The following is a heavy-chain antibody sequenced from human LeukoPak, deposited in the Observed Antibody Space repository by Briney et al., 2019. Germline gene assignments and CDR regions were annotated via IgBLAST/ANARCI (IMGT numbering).Heavy chain of an antibody. D-gene: IGHD2-2*01. V-gene: IGHV1-69*05. Sequence: SVKVSCKASGGTFSSYALSWVRQAPGQGLEWMGGFIPIFGTATYAQKFQGRVTSTMDESTSTAHMELSSLRSEDTAMYYCGRADLYCTTTNCYYYFDYWGQGTLVTVSS. CDR1: GGTFSSYA. CDR3: GRADLYCTTTNCYYYFDY. J-gene: IGHJ4*02. CDR2: FIPIFGTA.